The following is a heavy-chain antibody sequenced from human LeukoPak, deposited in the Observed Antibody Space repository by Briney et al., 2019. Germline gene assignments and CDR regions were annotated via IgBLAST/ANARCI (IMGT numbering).Heavy chain of an antibody. CDR2: IYYSGTT. CDR1: GGSISSSSYY. Sequence: SETLSLTCPVSGGSISSSSYYWGWIRQPPGTGLEWIGSIYYSGTTYYNPSLKSRVTISVDTSKNQFSLKLTSVTAADTAVYYCARRIREMNDAFDIWGQGTMVTVSS. V-gene: IGHV4-39*01. J-gene: IGHJ3*02. CDR3: ARRIREMNDAFDI. D-gene: IGHD3-10*01.